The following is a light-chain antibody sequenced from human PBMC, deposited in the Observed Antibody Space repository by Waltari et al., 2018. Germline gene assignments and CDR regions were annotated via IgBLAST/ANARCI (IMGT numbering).Light chain of an antibody. Sequence: QSALTQPPSASGSPGQSVTISCTGTSSDVGGYTYVPWYQQHPGKAPNFLIYEVSKRPSGVPDRFSGSKSGNAASLTVSGLQAEDEADYYCSSYAGSNNWVFGGGTKLTVL. V-gene: IGLV2-8*01. J-gene: IGLJ3*02. CDR2: EVS. CDR3: SSYAGSNNWV. CDR1: SSDVGGYTY.